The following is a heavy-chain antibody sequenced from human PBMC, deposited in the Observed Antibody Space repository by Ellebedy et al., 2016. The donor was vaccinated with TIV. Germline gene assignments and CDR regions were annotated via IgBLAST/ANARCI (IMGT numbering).Heavy chain of an antibody. Sequence: SGPTLVKPTQTLTLTCTFSGFSLSTSGVGVGWIRQPPGKALERLALIYWDDDKRYSPSLKSRLTITKDTSKNQVVLTMTNMDPVDTATYYCAHRMYYYVSDAFDIWGQGTMVTVSS. CDR2: IYWDDDK. D-gene: IGHD3-10*02. CDR3: AHRMYYYVSDAFDI. CDR1: GFSLSTSGVG. J-gene: IGHJ3*02. V-gene: IGHV2-5*02.